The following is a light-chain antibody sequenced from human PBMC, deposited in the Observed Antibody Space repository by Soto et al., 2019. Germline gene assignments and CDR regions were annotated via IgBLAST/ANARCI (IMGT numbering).Light chain of an antibody. CDR3: QSYDISLSAWV. J-gene: IGLJ2*01. Sequence: QPVLTQPPSVSGAPGQRVTISCTGSSSNIGAGYDVQWYQQVPGTAPKLLIYGYNNRPSGVPDRFSGSKSGTSVSLAVTGLQAEDEADYYCQSYDISLSAWVFGGGTQLTVL. CDR1: SSNIGAGYD. CDR2: GYN. V-gene: IGLV1-40*01.